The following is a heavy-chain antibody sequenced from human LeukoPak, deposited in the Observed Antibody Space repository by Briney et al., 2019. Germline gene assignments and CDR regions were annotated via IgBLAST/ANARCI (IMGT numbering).Heavy chain of an antibody. CDR3: AKGYYYGSGSYYTPYNWFDP. V-gene: IGHV4-34*01. CDR2: INHSGST. D-gene: IGHD3-10*01. CDR1: GGSFSGYY. J-gene: IGHJ5*02. Sequence: PSETPSLTCAVYGGSFSGYYWSWIRQPPGKGLEWIGEINHSGSTNYNPSLKSRVTISVDTSKNQFSLKLSSVTAADTAVYYCAKGYYYGSGSYYTPYNWFDPWGQGTLVTVSS.